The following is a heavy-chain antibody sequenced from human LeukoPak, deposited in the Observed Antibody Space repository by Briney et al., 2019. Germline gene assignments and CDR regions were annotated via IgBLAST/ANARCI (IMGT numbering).Heavy chain of an antibody. V-gene: IGHV3-23*01. D-gene: IGHD5-12*01. CDR1: GFTFSSYA. J-gene: IGHJ6*02. CDR2: IGGSGGFT. Sequence: GGSLRLSCAASGFTFSSYAMAWVRQAPGKGLEWVSVIGGSGGFTYYADSVKGRFTISRDNSKNMMYLQMNSLRAEDTAVYYCAKSAYSGYDFGYYFGMDVWGQGTTVAVSS. CDR3: AKSAYSGYDFGYYFGMDV.